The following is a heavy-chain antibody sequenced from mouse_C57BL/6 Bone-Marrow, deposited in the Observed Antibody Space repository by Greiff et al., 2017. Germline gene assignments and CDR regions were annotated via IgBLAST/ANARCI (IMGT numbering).Heavy chain of an antibody. V-gene: IGHV1-81*01. D-gene: IGHD1-1*01. Sequence: VKLQESGAELARPGASVKLSCKASGYTFTSYGISWVKQRTGQGLEWIGEIYPRSGNTYYNEKFKGKATLTADKSSSTAYMELRSLTSGDSAVYFCASSDYYGSSYGAMDYWGQGTSVTVSS. CDR1: GYTFTSYG. CDR2: IYPRSGNT. CDR3: ASSDYYGSSYGAMDY. J-gene: IGHJ4*01.